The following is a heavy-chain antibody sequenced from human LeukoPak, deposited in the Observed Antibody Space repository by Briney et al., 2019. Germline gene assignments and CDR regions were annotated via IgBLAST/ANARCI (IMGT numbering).Heavy chain of an antibody. Sequence: ASVKVSCKASGYTVTNYYMHWVRQAPGQGLEWMGIINPSSGSTTYAQKFQGRVTMTRDTSTSTVIMELSSLRSEDTAVFFCARENSGGWYYFDYWGQGTLVTVSS. CDR3: ARENSGGWYYFDY. J-gene: IGHJ4*02. CDR2: INPSSGST. CDR1: GYTVTNYY. D-gene: IGHD2-15*01. V-gene: IGHV1-46*01.